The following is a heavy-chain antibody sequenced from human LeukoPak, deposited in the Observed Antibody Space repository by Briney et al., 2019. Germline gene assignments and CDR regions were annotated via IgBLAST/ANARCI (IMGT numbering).Heavy chain of an antibody. D-gene: IGHD6-13*01. CDR3: ARHPEQFDY. CDR2: IYYSGSI. J-gene: IGHJ4*02. V-gene: IGHV4-39*01. CDR1: GGSISSSSYY. Sequence: PSETLSLTCTVSGGSISSSSYYWGWIRQPPGKGLEWIGSIYYSGSIYYNPSLKSRVTISVDTPKNQFSLKLRSVTAADTAVYYCARHPEQFDYWGQGTLVTVSS.